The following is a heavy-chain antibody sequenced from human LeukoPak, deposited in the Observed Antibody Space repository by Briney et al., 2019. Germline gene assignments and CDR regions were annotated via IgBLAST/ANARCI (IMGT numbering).Heavy chain of an antibody. CDR1: GFTFSSYA. CDR3: ARDDPELGIDY. CDR2: ISCDGSNK. Sequence: GGSLRLSCAASGFTFSSYAMHWVRQAPGKGLEWVAVISCDGSNKYYADSVKGRFTISRDNSKNTLYLQMNSLRAEDTAVYYCARDDPELGIDYWGQGTLVTVSS. V-gene: IGHV3-30-3*01. J-gene: IGHJ4*02. D-gene: IGHD7-27*01.